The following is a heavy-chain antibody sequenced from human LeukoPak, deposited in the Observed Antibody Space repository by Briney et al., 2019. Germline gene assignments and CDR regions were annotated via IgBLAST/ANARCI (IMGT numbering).Heavy chain of an antibody. CDR1: GFTFCRYG. D-gene: IGHD5-18*01. Sequence: PGGSLRLSCAASGFTFCRYGMHWVRQAPGKGLEWVSVIAYDGSHKYYADSVKGRFTISRDNSKNTLDLQMNSLRAEDTAVYYCARDGYGLDTPMVSRNFDYWGQGTLVTVSS. V-gene: IGHV3-30*03. CDR2: IAYDGSHK. J-gene: IGHJ4*02. CDR3: ARDGYGLDTPMVSRNFDY.